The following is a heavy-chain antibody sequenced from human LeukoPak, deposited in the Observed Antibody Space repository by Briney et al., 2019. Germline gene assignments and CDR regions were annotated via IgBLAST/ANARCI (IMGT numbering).Heavy chain of an antibody. CDR2: MNEYGSEK. CDR3: ARVLDGN. V-gene: IGHV3-7*01. D-gene: IGHD5-24*01. J-gene: IGHJ4*02. Sequence: GGSLRLSCAASGFTFSNYWINWVRQAPGKGLEWVANMNEYGSEKYYVDSVKGRFTISRDNAKNSLYLQMDSLRTEDTAVYYCARVLDGNWGQGTLVTVSS. CDR1: GFTFSNYW.